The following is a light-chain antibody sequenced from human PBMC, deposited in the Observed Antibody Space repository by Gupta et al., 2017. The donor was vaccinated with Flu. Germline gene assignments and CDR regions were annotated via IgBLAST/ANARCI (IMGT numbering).Light chain of an antibody. CDR2: KAS. J-gene: IGKJ1*01. V-gene: IGKV1-5*03. Sequence: HSTRSAAVGDRVTIHCRASKNSRTWLAWYQQRPGKAPRILISKASSLESGVPSRFSGSGSGTDFTLNISRMKTDDVATYYCKQYEPDPGTFGEGTKVEIK. CDR1: KNSRTW. CDR3: KQYEPDPGT.